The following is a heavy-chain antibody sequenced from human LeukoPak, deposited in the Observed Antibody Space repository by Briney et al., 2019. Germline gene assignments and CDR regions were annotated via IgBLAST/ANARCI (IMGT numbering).Heavy chain of an antibody. CDR1: GFTFGDYG. Sequence: PGGSLRLSCITSGFTFGDYGLSWVRQAPGKGLEWVGFIRSKAYGATTEYAASLKDRFTISRDDSNSIAYLQVNSLKTEDTAVYYCTRILLKWELPGSDAFDIWGEGTMVTVSS. V-gene: IGHV3-49*04. D-gene: IGHD1-26*01. J-gene: IGHJ3*02. CDR3: TRILLKWELPGSDAFDI. CDR2: IRSKAYGATT.